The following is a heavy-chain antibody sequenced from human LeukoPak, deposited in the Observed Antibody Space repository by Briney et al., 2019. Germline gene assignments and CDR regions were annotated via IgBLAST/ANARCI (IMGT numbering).Heavy chain of an antibody. CDR3: ARHYGL. CDR2: IYDSGST. D-gene: IGHD3-10*01. Sequence: SETLSLTCTVSGGSIRSSYYYWGWIRQPPGKGLEWIGSIYDSGSTYYNPSLKSRVTISVDTSKNQFSLKLNSVTAADTAVYYCARHYGLWGQGTLVAVSS. J-gene: IGHJ4*02. V-gene: IGHV4-39*01. CDR1: GGSIRSSYYY.